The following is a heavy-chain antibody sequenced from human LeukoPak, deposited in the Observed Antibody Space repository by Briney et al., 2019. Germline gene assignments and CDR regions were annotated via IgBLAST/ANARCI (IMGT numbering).Heavy chain of an antibody. D-gene: IGHD3-22*01. V-gene: IGHV3-23*01. CDR3: AKRGVVIRVILVGFHKEAYYFDS. Sequence: GGPLRLSCAVSGITLSNYGMSWVRQAPRKGLEWVAGLSDSGGRTNYADSVKGRFIISRGNAKSTLYLQMNSLRAEDTAVYFCAKRGVVIRVILVGFHKEAYYFDSWGQGALVTVSS. CDR2: LSDSGGRT. J-gene: IGHJ4*01. CDR1: GITLSNYG.